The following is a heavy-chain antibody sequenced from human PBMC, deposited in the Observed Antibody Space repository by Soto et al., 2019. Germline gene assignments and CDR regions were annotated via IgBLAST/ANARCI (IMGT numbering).Heavy chain of an antibody. J-gene: IGHJ5*02. CDR1: GGSISSGGYY. Sequence: QVQLQESGPGLVKPSQTLSLTCTVSGGSISSGGYYWSWIRQHPGKGLEWIGYIYYSGSTYYNPSLKSRVTISVDTSKNQFSRKLSSVTAADTAVYYCARDLKLGLRFGWFDPWGQGTLVTVSS. CDR3: ARDLKLGLRFGWFDP. D-gene: IGHD5-12*01. CDR2: IYYSGST. V-gene: IGHV4-31*03.